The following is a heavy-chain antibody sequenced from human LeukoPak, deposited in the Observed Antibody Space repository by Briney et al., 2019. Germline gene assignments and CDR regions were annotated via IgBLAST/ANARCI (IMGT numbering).Heavy chain of an antibody. CDR3: ASKSYYYYYMDV. V-gene: IGHV3-21*01. CDR2: ISSSSSYI. Sequence: GGSLRLSCAASGFTYSSYWMHWVRQAPGKGLEWVSSISSSSSYIYYADSVKGRFTISRDNAKNSLYLQMNSLRAEDTAVYYCASKSYYYYYMDVWGKGTTVTVSS. J-gene: IGHJ6*03. CDR1: GFTYSSYW.